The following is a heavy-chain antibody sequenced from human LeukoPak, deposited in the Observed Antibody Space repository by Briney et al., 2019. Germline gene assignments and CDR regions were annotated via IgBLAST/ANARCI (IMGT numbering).Heavy chain of an antibody. CDR3: ARERSMLLSDGDYPYYFDY. D-gene: IGHD4-17*01. J-gene: IGHJ4*02. V-gene: IGHV4-4*07. Sequence: SETLSLTCTVSGGSIGTYYWNWIRQPAGKGLEWIGRIYFSGSTNYNPSLKSRVIISVDKSKNQFSLKLSSVTAADTAVYYCARERSMLLSDGDYPYYFDYWGQGTLVTVPS. CDR1: GGSIGTYY. CDR2: IYFSGST.